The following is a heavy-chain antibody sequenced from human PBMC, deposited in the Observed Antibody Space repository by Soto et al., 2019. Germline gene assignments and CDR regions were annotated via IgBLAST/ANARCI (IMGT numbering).Heavy chain of an antibody. Sequence: PSETLSLTCSVSGGSISSGDYYWSWIRQHPGKGLEWIGYIYDSGNTYYNPSLKSRVTISVDTSKNQFSLKLTSVTAADTAVYYCARRGKFYGGNSGDWYFDLWGRGTLVTVSS. D-gene: IGHD2-21*02. V-gene: IGHV4-31*03. CDR1: GGSISSGDYY. CDR2: IYDSGNT. CDR3: ARRGKFYGGNSGDWYFDL. J-gene: IGHJ2*01.